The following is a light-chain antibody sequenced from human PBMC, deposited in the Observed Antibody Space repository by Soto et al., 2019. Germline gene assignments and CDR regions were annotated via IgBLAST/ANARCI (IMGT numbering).Light chain of an antibody. Sequence: EIVLTQSPGTLSLSPGERATLSCRASQSVSSSYLAWYQQKPGQAPRLLISGASSRASGFPDRFSGSGSGTDFTLTISRLEPEDSAVYYCQQDGSSPITFGQGTKLEIK. CDR3: QQDGSSPIT. V-gene: IGKV3-20*01. CDR2: GAS. J-gene: IGKJ2*01. CDR1: QSVSSSY.